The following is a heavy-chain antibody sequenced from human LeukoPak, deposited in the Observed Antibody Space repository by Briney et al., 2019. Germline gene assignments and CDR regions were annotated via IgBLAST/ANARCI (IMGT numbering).Heavy chain of an antibody. CDR3: ARGSGSYWSDAFDI. J-gene: IGHJ3*02. CDR2: IYYSGST. V-gene: IGHV4-59*02. D-gene: IGHD1-26*01. Sequence: SETLSLTCTVSGGSVSSYYWSWIRQPPGKGLEWLGYIYYSGSTNYNPSLKSRVTISVDTSKNQFSLKLSSVTAADTAVYYCARGSGSYWSDAFDIWGQGTMVTVSS. CDR1: GGSVSSYY.